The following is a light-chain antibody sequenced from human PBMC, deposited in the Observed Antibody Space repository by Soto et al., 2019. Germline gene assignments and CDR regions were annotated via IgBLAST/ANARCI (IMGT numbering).Light chain of an antibody. CDR1: SSDVGGYNY. Sequence: QSALTQPASVSGSPGQSITISCTGTSSDVGGYNYVSWYQQHPGKAPKLMIYDVSNRPSGVSNRFSGSKSGNTASLTISGLQAEVEADYSSTSYTYSSTLYVFGTGTNVNVL. CDR2: DVS. J-gene: IGLJ1*01. V-gene: IGLV2-14*01. CDR3: TSYTYSSTLYV.